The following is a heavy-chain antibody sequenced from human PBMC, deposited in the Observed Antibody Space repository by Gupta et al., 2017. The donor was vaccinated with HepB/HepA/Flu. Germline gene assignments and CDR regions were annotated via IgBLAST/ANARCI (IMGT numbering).Heavy chain of an antibody. D-gene: IGHD2-15*01. V-gene: IGHV3-30*18. J-gene: IGHJ6*02. CDR1: GFTFSDYG. Sequence: QVQLVESGGGVAQPGRSLRLSCAASGFTFSDYGMHWVRQAPGKGLEWVAVILHDESNKYYADSVRGRFTISSDNSENTLELQMNSLRKEEKAGYYCAKWWRRGVDYLYFDVDVCVQWTTFPVSS. CDR2: ILHDESNK. CDR3: AKWWRRGVDYLYFDVDV.